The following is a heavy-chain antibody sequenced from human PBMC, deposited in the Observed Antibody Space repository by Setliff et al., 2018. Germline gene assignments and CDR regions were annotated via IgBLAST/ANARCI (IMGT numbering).Heavy chain of an antibody. CDR1: GFTFSSYW. Sequence: PGGSLRLSCAASGFTFSSYWMSWVRQAPGKGLEWVANIKQDGSQKYYVDSVKGRFTISRDNARNSLHLQMNDVRREDAAFYYCAKDYLSRWWNEPPLYFDDWGPGVLVTVSS. V-gene: IGHV3-7*03. CDR3: AKDYLSRWWNEPPLYFDD. CDR2: IKQDGSQK. D-gene: IGHD1-1*01. J-gene: IGHJ4*01.